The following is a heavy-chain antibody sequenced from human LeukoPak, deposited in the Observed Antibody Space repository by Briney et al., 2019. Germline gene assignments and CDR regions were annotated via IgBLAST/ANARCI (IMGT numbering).Heavy chain of an antibody. CDR2: TSYDGNIE. CDR3: AGRPDTATVPIFDY. Sequence: GGSLRLSCAASGFTFSSYAMSWVRQAPGKGLEWVAITSYDGNIEYSADSVKGRFTISRDNSMNTLYLQMNSLRAEDTAVYYCAGRPDTATVPIFDYWGQGTLVTVSS. J-gene: IGHJ4*02. CDR1: GFTFSSYA. V-gene: IGHV3-30-3*01. D-gene: IGHD5-18*01.